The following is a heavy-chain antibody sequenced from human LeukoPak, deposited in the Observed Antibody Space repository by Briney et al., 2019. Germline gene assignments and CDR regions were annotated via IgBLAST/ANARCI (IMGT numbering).Heavy chain of an antibody. D-gene: IGHD3-10*01. V-gene: IGHV1-69*05. J-gene: IGHJ4*02. CDR3: ARVASYYGSGSDYYFDY. Sequence: SVKVSCKASGGTFSSYAISWVRQAPGQGLEWMGGVIPIFGTANYAQKFQGRVTITTDESTSTAYMELSSLRSEDTAVYYCARVASYYGSGSDYYFDYWGQGTLVTVSS. CDR1: GGTFSSYA. CDR2: VIPIFGTA.